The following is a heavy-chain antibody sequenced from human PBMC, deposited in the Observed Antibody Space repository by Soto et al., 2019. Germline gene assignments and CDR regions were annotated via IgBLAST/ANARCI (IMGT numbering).Heavy chain of an antibody. CDR1: GFTFSNYA. CDR3: ARDSGGDHHNYYMDV. V-gene: IGHV3-33*01. Sequence: QMQLVESGGGVVQPGTSLRLSCAASGFTFSNYAMHWVRQAPGKGLEWVTIIWYDGSDKNYGDSVKGRFTISRDNSKNTLYLQMNSLRVEDTAVYYCARDSGGDHHNYYMDVWGKGTTVTVSS. J-gene: IGHJ6*03. D-gene: IGHD4-17*01. CDR2: IWYDGSDK.